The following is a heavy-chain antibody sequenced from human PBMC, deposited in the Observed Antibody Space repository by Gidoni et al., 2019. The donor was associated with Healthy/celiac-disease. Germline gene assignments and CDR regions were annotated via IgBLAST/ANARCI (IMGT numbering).Heavy chain of an antibody. V-gene: IGHV3-48*01. J-gene: IGHJ6*02. D-gene: IGHD2-2*01. Sequence: EVQLVESGGGLVQPGGSLRLSCAASGFTFSSYSMNWVRQAPGKGLEWVSYISSSSSTIYYADSVKGRFTISRDNAKNSLYLQMNSLRAEDTAVYYCASGVQSVVVVPADYYYGMDVWGQGTTVTVSS. CDR1: GFTFSSYS. CDR3: ASGVQSVVVVPADYYYGMDV. CDR2: ISSSSSTI.